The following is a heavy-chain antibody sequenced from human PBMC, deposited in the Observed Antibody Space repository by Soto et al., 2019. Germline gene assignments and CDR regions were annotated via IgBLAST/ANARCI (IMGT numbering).Heavy chain of an antibody. CDR2: IIPIFGTA. CDR3: ARSIEVVVAATLRLVGYYGMDV. J-gene: IGHJ6*02. Sequence: QVQLVQSGAEVKKPGSSVKVSCKASGGTFSSYAISWVRQAPGQGLEWMGGIIPIFGTANYAQKFQGRVTITADESTSTAYMELSSLRSEDTAVYYCARSIEVVVAATLRLVGYYGMDVWGQGTTVTVSS. V-gene: IGHV1-69*01. CDR1: GGTFSSYA. D-gene: IGHD2-15*01.